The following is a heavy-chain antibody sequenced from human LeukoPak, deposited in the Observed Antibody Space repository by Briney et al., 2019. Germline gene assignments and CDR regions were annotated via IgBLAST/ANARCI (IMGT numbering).Heavy chain of an antibody. V-gene: IGHV4-34*01. CDR2: INHSGST. CDR1: GGSFSGYY. CDR3: ARHRGYYYYYMDV. J-gene: IGHJ6*03. Sequence: PSETLSLTCAVYGGSFSGYYWSWIRQPPGKGLEWIGEINHSGSTNYNPSLTSRVTISVDTSKNQFSLKLSSVTAADTAVYYCARHRGYYYYYMDVWGKGTTVTISS.